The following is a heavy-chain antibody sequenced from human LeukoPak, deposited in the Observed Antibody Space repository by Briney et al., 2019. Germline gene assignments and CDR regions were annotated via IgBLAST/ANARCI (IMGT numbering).Heavy chain of an antibody. V-gene: IGHV3-21*01. D-gene: IGHD1-26*01. CDR2: ISSSSSYI. Sequence: GGSLRLSCAASGFTFSSYEMNWVRQAPGKGLEWVSSISSSSSYIYYADSVKGRFTISRDNAKNSLYLQMNSLRAEDTAVYYCARESSGSYRAVDYWGQGTLVTVSS. J-gene: IGHJ4*02. CDR3: ARESSGSYRAVDY. CDR1: GFTFSSYE.